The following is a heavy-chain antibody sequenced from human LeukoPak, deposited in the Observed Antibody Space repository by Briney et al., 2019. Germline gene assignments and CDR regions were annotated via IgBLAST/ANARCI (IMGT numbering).Heavy chain of an antibody. D-gene: IGHD3-22*01. CDR1: GGTFSSYA. V-gene: IGHV1-69*04. J-gene: IGHJ3*02. Sequence: SVKVSCKASGGTFSSYAISWVRQAPGQGLEWMGRIIPILGIANYAQKFQGRVTITADKSTSTAYVELSSLRSEDTAVYYCAIGSYYYDTGAFDIWGQGTMVTVSS. CDR2: IIPILGIA. CDR3: AIGSYYYDTGAFDI.